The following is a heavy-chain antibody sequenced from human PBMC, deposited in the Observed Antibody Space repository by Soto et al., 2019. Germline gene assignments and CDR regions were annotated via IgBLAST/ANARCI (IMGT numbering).Heavy chain of an antibody. CDR1: GFTFSSYA. J-gene: IGHJ3*02. CDR2: ISSNGGST. CDR3: ARGSGDYIWGSYRYRAFDI. D-gene: IGHD3-16*02. V-gene: IGHV3-64*01. Sequence: VGSLRLSCAASGFTFSSYAMHWVRQAPGKGLEYVSAISSNGGSTYYANSVKGRFTISRDNSKNTLYLQMGSLRAEDMAVYYCARGSGDYIWGSYRYRAFDIWGQGTMVTVSS.